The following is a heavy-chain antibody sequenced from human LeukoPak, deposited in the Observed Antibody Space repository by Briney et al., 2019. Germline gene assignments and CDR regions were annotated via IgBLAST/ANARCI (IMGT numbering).Heavy chain of an antibody. V-gene: IGHV1-2*06. J-gene: IGHJ4*02. CDR2: INPNSGGT. D-gene: IGHD3-22*01. Sequence: ASVRVSCKASGYTFTGYYMHWVRQAPGQGLEWMGRINPNSGGTNYAQKFQGRVTMTRDTSISTAYMELSRLRSDDTAVYYCARGPFYYDSSGWTFHFDYWGQGTLVTVSS. CDR3: ARGPFYYDSSGWTFHFDY. CDR1: GYTFTGYY.